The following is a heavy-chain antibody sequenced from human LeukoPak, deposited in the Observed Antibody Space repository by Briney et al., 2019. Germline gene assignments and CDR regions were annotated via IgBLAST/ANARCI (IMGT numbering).Heavy chain of an antibody. J-gene: IGHJ4*02. D-gene: IGHD3-9*01. V-gene: IGHV1-18*01. CDR3: ARSAGLRYFAPQDY. CDR1: GYTFTSYG. CDR2: ISAYNGNT. Sequence: ASVKVSCKASGYTFTSYGISWVRQAPGQGLEWMGWISAYNGNTNQAQKLQGRVTMTTDTSTSTAYMELRSLRSDDTAVYYCARSAGLRYFAPQDYWGQGTLVTVSS.